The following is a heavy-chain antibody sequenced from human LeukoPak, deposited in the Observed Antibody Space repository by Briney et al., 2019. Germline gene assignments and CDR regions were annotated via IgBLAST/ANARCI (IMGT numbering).Heavy chain of an antibody. Sequence: SETLSLTCTVSGGSISSYYWSWIRQPPGKGLEWIGYIYYSGSTNYNPSLKSRVTISVDTSKNQFSLKLSSVTAADTAVYYCARRGGNSVDAFDIWGQGTMVTVSS. CDR2: IYYSGST. J-gene: IGHJ3*02. V-gene: IGHV4-59*08. CDR1: GGSISSYY. D-gene: IGHD4-23*01. CDR3: ARRGGNSVDAFDI.